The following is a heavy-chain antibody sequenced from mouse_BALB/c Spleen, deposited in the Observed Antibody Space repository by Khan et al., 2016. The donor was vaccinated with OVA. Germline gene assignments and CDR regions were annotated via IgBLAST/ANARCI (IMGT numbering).Heavy chain of an antibody. CDR3: VKGDDYDGTY. CDR1: GYTFTNYG. J-gene: IGHJ3*01. CDR2: INTYTGET. V-gene: IGHV9-3-1*01. D-gene: IGHD2-4*01. Sequence: QIQLVQSGPELKKPGEIVKISCKASGYTFTNYGMNWVKQAPGKGLKWMGWINTYTGETTYADDFKGRFAFSLETSASTAYLQINSLRNEDTATYFCVKGDDYDGTYWGQGTLVTGSA.